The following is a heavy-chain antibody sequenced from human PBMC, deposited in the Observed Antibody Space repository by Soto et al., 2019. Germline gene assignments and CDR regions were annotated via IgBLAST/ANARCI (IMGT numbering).Heavy chain of an antibody. CDR3: ANGPPRGSYHFDY. V-gene: IGHV3-23*01. Sequence: EVQLLESGGGLVQPGGSLRLSCAASGFTFSSYAMSWVRQAPGKGLEWVSAISGSGGSTYYADSVKGRFTISRDNSKNTLYLQMNSLRAEVTAVYYCANGPPRGSYHFDYWGQGTLVTVSS. CDR1: GFTFSSYA. J-gene: IGHJ4*02. CDR2: ISGSGGST. D-gene: IGHD1-26*01.